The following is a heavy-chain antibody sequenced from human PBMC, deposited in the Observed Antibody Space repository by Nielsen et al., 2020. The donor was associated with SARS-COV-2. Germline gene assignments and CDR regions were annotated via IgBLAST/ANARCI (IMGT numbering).Heavy chain of an antibody. CDR2: IYYSGST. CDR3: ARDRGSSWEHGWFDP. D-gene: IGHD6-13*01. J-gene: IGHJ5*02. Sequence: SETLSLTCTVSGGSISSSSYYWGWIRQPPGKGLEWIGSIYYSGSTNYNPSLKSRVTISVDTSKNQFSLKLSSVTAADTAVYYCARDRGSSWEHGWFDPWGQGTLVTVSS. CDR1: GGSISSSSYY. V-gene: IGHV4-39*07.